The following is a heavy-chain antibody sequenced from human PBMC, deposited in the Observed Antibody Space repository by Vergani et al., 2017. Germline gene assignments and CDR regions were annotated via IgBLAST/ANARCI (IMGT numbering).Heavy chain of an antibody. D-gene: IGHD5-18*01. J-gene: IGHJ4*02. CDR3: AKDRGESGYRYGYYDD. CDR2: IRYDGSNK. V-gene: IGHV3-30*02. CDR1: GFTFSSYG. Sequence: VQLLESGGGLVQPGGSLRLSCAASGFTFSSYGMHWVRQAPGKGLVWVAFIRYDGSNKYYADSVKGRFTISRDNSKNTLYLQMNSLRAEDTAVYYCAKDRGESGYRYGYYDDWGQGTLVTVSS.